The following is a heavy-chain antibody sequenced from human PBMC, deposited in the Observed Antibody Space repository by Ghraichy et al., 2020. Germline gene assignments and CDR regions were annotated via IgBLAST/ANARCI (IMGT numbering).Heavy chain of an antibody. D-gene: IGHD3-10*01. Sequence: GGSLRLSCAVSEFTFDGCPMTWVRQAPGKGLEWVSTLGADGRSTFYADSVKGRFTISRDKSKRTMYLQMNSLRADDTAVYYCAKEGGRLGEGAFDVWGQGTKVTVSS. J-gene: IGHJ3*01. CDR3: AKEGGRLGEGAFDV. V-gene: IGHV3-23*01. CDR2: LGADGRST. CDR1: EFTFDGCP.